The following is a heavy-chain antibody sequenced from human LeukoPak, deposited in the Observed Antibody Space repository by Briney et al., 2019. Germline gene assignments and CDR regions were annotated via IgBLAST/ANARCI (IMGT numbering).Heavy chain of an antibody. CDR1: GGSFSGYY. V-gene: IGHV4-34*01. Sequence: SETLSLTCAVYGGSFSGYYWSWIRQPPGKGLEWIGEINHSGSTNYNPSLKSRVTISVDTSKNQFSLKLSSVTAADTAVYYCARVDSSGYYYYWGQGTLVIVSS. J-gene: IGHJ4*02. CDR2: INHSGST. D-gene: IGHD3-22*01. CDR3: ARVDSSGYYYY.